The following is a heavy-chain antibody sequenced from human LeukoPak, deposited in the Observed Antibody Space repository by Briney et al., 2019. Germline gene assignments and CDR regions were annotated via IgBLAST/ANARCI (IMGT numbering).Heavy chain of an antibody. Sequence: PGGSLRLSCAASGFTFSSYSINWVRQAPGKGLEWVSSISSSSSYIYYADSVKGRFTISRDNSKNTLYLQMNSLRAGDTAVYYCAKGEGDIFYYDSSGYYPYWGQGTLVTVSS. CDR2: ISSSSSYI. J-gene: IGHJ4*02. D-gene: IGHD3-22*01. V-gene: IGHV3-21*01. CDR1: GFTFSSYS. CDR3: AKGEGDIFYYDSSGYYPY.